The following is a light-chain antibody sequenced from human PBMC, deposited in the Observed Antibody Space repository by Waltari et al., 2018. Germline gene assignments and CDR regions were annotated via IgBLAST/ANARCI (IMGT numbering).Light chain of an antibody. CDR2: KDA. Sequence: SYELTQPPSVSVSPGQTAQITCPGEDLPKQYAYWYQPRPGQAPVLVIYKDAERPSGIPEGISGSSSGTTVTLTISGVQAEDEADYYCHSTHSNYWVFGGGTKLTVL. J-gene: IGLJ3*02. CDR1: DLPKQY. V-gene: IGLV3-25*03. CDR3: HSTHSNYWV.